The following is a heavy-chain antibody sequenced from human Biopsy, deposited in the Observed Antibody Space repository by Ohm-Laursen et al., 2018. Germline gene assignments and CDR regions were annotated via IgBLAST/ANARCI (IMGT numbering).Heavy chain of an antibody. J-gene: IGHJ3*01. V-gene: IGHV4-59*12. CDR2: VYYTGTT. D-gene: IGHD1-26*01. CDR1: GGSPFTDSITRYY. CDR3: ARDLHGRGPNWGASTGVFDL. Sequence: ETLSLTCTVVSGGSPFTDSITRYYWNWIRQSPGKGLEWIGVVYYTGTTTYNPSFKSRVTLSMDTSNNQVSLRLLSVTAADTAVYFCARDLHGRGPNWGASTGVFDLWGHGTAVTVSS.